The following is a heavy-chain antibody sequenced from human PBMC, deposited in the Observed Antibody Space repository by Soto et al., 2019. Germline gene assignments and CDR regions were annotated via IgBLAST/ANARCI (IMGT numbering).Heavy chain of an antibody. CDR3: ARGSSSWYGAGGLDI. CDR1: GGSISSYD. Sequence: QVQLQESGPGLVKPSETLSLTCTVSGGSISSYDWSWIRQPPGKGLVWIGHIYYSGSTKYNPSLKSRVTISEDTSKNQFSLKLSSVTAADTAVYYCARGSSSWYGAGGLDIWGQGTMVTVSS. CDR2: IYYSGST. D-gene: IGHD6-13*01. J-gene: IGHJ3*02. V-gene: IGHV4-59*01.